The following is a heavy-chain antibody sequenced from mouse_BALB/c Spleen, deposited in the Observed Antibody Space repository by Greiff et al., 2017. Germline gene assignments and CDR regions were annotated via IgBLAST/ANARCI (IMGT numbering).Heavy chain of an antibody. CDR1: GYTFTSYW. Sequence: EVQLQQSGTVLARPGASVKMSCKASGYTFTSYWMHWVKQRPGQGLEWIGAIYPGNSDTSYNQKFKGKAKLTAVTSTSTAYMELSSLTNEDSAVYYCTRSGYYGYDGWFAYWGQGTLVTVSA. CDR3: TRSGYYGYDGWFAY. J-gene: IGHJ3*01. V-gene: IGHV1-5*01. CDR2: IYPGNSDT. D-gene: IGHD2-2*01.